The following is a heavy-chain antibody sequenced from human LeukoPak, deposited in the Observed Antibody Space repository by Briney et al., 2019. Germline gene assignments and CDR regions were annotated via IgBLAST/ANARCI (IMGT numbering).Heavy chain of an antibody. Sequence: ASVKVSCKVSGFTFTSYYMHWVRQAPGQGLEWMGIVNPSSGRTTYAQKFQGRVTMTRDTSTSTVYMELSSLRSEDTAVYYCARETGGDRRFDYWGQGTLVTVSS. V-gene: IGHV1-46*01. CDR2: VNPSSGRT. D-gene: IGHD7-27*01. CDR3: ARETGGDRRFDY. CDR1: GFTFTSYY. J-gene: IGHJ4*02.